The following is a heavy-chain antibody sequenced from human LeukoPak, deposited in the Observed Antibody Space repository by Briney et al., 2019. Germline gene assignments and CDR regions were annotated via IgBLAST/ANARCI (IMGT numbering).Heavy chain of an antibody. D-gene: IGHD2-21*01. CDR2: IRYDGSNK. CDR3: AKDWGGYYYYYYMDV. Sequence: GGSLRLSCVASGFTFRSYSMNWVGQAPGKGLERVPFIRYDGSNKYYADSVKGRFTISRDNSKNTLYLQMNSLRAEDTAVYYCAKDWGGYYYYYYMDVWGKGTTVTVSS. CDR1: GFTFRSYS. J-gene: IGHJ6*03. V-gene: IGHV3-30*02.